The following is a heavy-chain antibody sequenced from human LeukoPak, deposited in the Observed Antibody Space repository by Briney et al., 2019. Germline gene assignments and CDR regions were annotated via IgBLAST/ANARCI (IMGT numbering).Heavy chain of an antibody. CDR1: GYTFTSYY. D-gene: IGHD3-10*01. J-gene: IGHJ5*02. V-gene: IGHV1-46*01. Sequence: GASVTVSCKASGYTFTSYYMHWVGQAPGQGREWMGVINPSGGSTSYAQKFQGRVTMTRDTSTSTVYMELSSLRSEDTAVYYCARGITMVRGVGWFDPWGQGTLVTVSS. CDR2: INPSGGST. CDR3: ARGITMVRGVGWFDP.